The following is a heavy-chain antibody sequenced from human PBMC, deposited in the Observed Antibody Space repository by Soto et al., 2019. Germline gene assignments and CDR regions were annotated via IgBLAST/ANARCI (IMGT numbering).Heavy chain of an antibody. J-gene: IGHJ4*02. CDR2: ISGSGGST. Sequence: GWSLRLSCEASGFTFSDYAMNWVRQAPGKGLECVSAISGSGGSTYYADSVKGRFTISRDNSKNTLYLQMNSLRAEDTAVYYCAKGFYDYIWGSLSFDYWGQGTLVTVSS. V-gene: IGHV3-23*01. D-gene: IGHD3-16*01. CDR3: AKGFYDYIWGSLSFDY. CDR1: GFTFSDYA.